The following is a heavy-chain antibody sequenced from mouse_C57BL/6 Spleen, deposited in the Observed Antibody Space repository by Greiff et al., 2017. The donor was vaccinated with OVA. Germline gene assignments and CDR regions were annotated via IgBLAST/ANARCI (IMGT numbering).Heavy chain of an antibody. J-gene: IGHJ3*01. CDR2: IDPSDSYT. CDR1: GYTFTSYW. Sequence: VQLQQPGAELVKPGASVKLSCKASGYTFTSYWMQWVKQRPGQGLEWIGEIDPSDSYTNYNQKFKGKATLTVDTSSSTAYMQLSSLTSEDSAVYCGARGRLRLRTWFADGGKGTLVTVSA. CDR3: ARGRLRLRTWFAD. V-gene: IGHV1-50*01. D-gene: IGHD3-2*02.